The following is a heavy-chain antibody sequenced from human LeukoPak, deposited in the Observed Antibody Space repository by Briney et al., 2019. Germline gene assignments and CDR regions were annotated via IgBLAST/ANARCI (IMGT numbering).Heavy chain of an antibody. CDR1: GFTFSTYS. CDR3: ARVAERQLWLRSAFDY. Sequence: PGGSLRLSCAASGFTFSTYSMNWVRQAPGKGLEWVSFISTGSSTIYYADSVKGRFTISRDNAKNSLYLQMNSPRDEDTAVYYCARVAERQLWLRSAFDYWGQGTLVTVSS. J-gene: IGHJ4*02. V-gene: IGHV3-48*02. D-gene: IGHD5-18*01. CDR2: ISTGSSTI.